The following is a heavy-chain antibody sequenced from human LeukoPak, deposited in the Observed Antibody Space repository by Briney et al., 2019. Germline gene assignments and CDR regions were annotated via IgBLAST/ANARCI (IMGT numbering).Heavy chain of an antibody. J-gene: IGHJ4*02. D-gene: IGHD3-22*01. Sequence: GASVKVSCKASGYTFTGYYMHWVRQAPGQGLEWMGWINPNSGGTNYAQKFQGRVTMTRDTSISTAYMELSRLRSDDTAVYYCARDRNYYDSSGPLGCWGQGTLVTVSS. V-gene: IGHV1-2*02. CDR3: ARDRNYYDSSGPLGC. CDR1: GYTFTGYY. CDR2: INPNSGGT.